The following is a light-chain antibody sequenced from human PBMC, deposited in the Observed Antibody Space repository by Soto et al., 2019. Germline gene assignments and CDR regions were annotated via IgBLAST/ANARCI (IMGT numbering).Light chain of an antibody. CDR1: QSVSSY. Sequence: SVLPQSPCTLSLSPGERSALSCIASQSVSSYLAWYQQKPGQAPRLLIYDASNRATGIPARFSGSGSGTDFTLTIRSLEPEDFAIYYCQQRANWPLTTFGHGTRLEIK. J-gene: IGKJ5*01. CDR3: QQRANWPLTT. V-gene: IGKV3-11*01. CDR2: DAS.